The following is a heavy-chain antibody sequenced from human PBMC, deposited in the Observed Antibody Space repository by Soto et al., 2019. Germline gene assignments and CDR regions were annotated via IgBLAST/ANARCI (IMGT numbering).Heavy chain of an antibody. Sequence: GGSLRLSCAASGFTFSSYSMNWVRQAPGKGLEWVSSISSSSSYIYYADSVKGRFTISRDNAKNSLYLQMNSLRAEDTAVYYCARVSIPAANQDPWYFDLWGRGTLVTVSS. CDR3: ARVSIPAANQDPWYFDL. D-gene: IGHD2-2*01. J-gene: IGHJ2*01. CDR2: ISSSSSYI. CDR1: GFTFSSYS. V-gene: IGHV3-21*01.